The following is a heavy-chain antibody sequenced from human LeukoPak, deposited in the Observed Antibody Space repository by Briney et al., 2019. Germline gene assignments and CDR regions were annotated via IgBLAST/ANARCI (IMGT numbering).Heavy chain of an antibody. CDR2: NSPDGSGT. V-gene: IGHV3-74*01. J-gene: IGHJ4*02. CDR1: GFTFSNYW. D-gene: IGHD1-26*01. Sequence: PGGSLRLSCAASGFTFSNYWLHWVRQAPGKGLVCVSRNSPDGSGTNYADSVKGRFTISRDNAKNTLYLQMNSLRAEDAAVYYCAQVGATGYWGRGTLVTVSS. CDR3: AQVGATGY.